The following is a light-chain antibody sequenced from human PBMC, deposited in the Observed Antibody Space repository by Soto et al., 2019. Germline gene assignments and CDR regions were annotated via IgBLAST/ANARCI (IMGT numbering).Light chain of an antibody. V-gene: IGKV3-15*01. CDR2: GAS. CDR1: QSVSSN. J-gene: IGKJ4*01. CDR3: QYYNSWPS. Sequence: EIVMTQSPATLSVSPGERATLSCRASQSVSSNLAWYQQKPGQEPRLLIYGASTRATGIPARFSGSGSGTEFTLTISSLQSEDFAVYYCQYYNSWPSFGGGTKVEIK.